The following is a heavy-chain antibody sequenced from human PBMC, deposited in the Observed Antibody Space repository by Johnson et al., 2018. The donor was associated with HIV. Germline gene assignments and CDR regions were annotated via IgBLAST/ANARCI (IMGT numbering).Heavy chain of an antibody. CDR1: GFPFADYG. V-gene: IGHV3-30*02. J-gene: IGHJ3*01. CDR2: IAHDESIT. D-gene: IGHD6-19*01. CDR3: AKDDNLGVWYSDAFDV. Sequence: QVPLVESGGGVAQPGGSLRLSCAASGFPFADYGMHWVRPPPGKGLEWVAFIAHDESITPYADYGKGRFTMARDNSKNTLYLHMKSLRPEDTSIYYCAKDDNLGVWYSDAFDVWGQGTVVTVSS.